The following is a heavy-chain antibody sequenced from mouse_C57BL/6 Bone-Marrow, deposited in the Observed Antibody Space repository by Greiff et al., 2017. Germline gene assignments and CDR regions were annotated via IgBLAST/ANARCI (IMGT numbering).Heavy chain of an antibody. CDR1: GYTFTSYT. D-gene: IGHD1-1*01. CDR2: INPSSGYT. Sequence: VQLQQSGAELARPGASVKMSCKASGYTFTSYTLHWVKQRPGQGLEWIGYINPSSGYTRSNQKFKDKATLTADKSSRTAYMQLRSLTSEDSAVYYCARSRGNYDGSSYGLFAYWGQGTLVTVSA. V-gene: IGHV1-4*01. CDR3: ARSRGNYDGSSYGLFAY. J-gene: IGHJ3*01.